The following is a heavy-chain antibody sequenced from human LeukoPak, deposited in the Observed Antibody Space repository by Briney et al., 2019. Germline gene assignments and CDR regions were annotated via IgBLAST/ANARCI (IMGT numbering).Heavy chain of an antibody. D-gene: IGHD4-17*01. CDR3: AREPDYGKFDP. V-gene: IGHV4-59*01. CDR2: IYYSGST. Sequence: SETLSLTCAVYGGSFSGYYWSWIRQPPGKGLEWIGYIYYSGSTNYNPSLKSRVTISVDTSKNQFSLKLSSVTAADTAVYYCAREPDYGKFDPWGQGTLVTVSS. J-gene: IGHJ5*02. CDR1: GGSFSGYY.